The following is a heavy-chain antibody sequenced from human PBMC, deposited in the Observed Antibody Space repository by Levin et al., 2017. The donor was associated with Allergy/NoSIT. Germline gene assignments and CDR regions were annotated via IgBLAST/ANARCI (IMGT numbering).Heavy chain of an antibody. CDR2: ISGSTGTI. J-gene: IGHJ6*03. Sequence: SCAASGFSFVTYGIHWVRQAPGRGLEWVSYISGSTGTIYYADPVKGRFTIPRDNAKNPLFLQMNSLGDEDTAVYSCAREASATQYWGYFCMDVWGKGTTVTVSS. CDR1: GFSFVTYG. CDR3: AREASATQYWGYFCMDV. V-gene: IGHV3-48*02. D-gene: IGHD7-27*01.